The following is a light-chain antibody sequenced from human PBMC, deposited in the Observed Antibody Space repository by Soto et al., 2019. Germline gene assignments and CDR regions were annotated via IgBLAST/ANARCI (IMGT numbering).Light chain of an antibody. CDR2: DAS. CDR1: QSIRSRY. CDR3: QQYHSAPRT. V-gene: IGKV3-20*01. J-gene: IGKJ1*01. Sequence: EIVLTQSPGTLSLSPGERATLSCRASQSIRSRYLAWYQQKPGQAPRLLIYDASSRATGIPDRFSGSGSGTDFTLTINRLEPEDYAVYHCQQYHSAPRTFGQGTKVDIK.